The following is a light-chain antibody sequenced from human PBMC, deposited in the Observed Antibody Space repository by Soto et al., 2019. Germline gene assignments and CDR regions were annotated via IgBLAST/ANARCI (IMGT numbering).Light chain of an antibody. V-gene: IGKV1-5*03. CDR3: QHYNSYSEA. CDR2: KAS. Sequence: QMTQSPSTLSGGVGGRVPITRRASQTISSWLAWYQQKPWKAPKLLIYKASTLKSGVPSRFSGSGSGTEYTLSICSLQPDDFATYCCQHYNSYSEAFGQGTKVDIK. J-gene: IGKJ1*01. CDR1: QTISSW.